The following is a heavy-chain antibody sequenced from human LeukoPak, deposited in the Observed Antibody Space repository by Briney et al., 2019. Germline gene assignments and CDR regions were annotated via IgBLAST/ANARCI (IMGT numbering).Heavy chain of an antibody. V-gene: IGHV3-23*01. CDR3: ARVGPRVIASTAYGMDV. CDR1: GFTFSSYA. J-gene: IGHJ6*02. Sequence: GGSLRLSCAASGFTFSSYAMSWVRQAPGKGLEWVSAISGSGGSTYYADSVKGRFTISRDNSKNTLYLQMNSLRAEDTAVYYCARVGPRVIASTAYGMDVWGQGTTVTVSS. D-gene: IGHD3-3*02. CDR2: ISGSGGST.